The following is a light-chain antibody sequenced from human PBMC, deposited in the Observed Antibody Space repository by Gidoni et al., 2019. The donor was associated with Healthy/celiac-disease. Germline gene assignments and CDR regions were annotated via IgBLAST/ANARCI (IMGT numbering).Light chain of an antibody. CDR2: DAS. CDR3: QQYDNLPPMCS. V-gene: IGKV1-33*01. CDR1: QDISNY. J-gene: IGKJ2*04. Sequence: DIQMTQSPSSLSASVGDRVTITCQASQDISNYLNWYQQKPGKAPKLLIYDASNLETGVPSRFSGSGSGTDFTFTISSLQPEDIATYYCQQYDNLPPMCSFXXXTKLESK.